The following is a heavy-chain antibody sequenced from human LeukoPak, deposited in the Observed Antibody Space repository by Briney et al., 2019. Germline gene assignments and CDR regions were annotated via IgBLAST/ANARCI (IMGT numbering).Heavy chain of an antibody. CDR3: ARDWNEYYFDY. D-gene: IGHD1-1*01. J-gene: IGHJ4*02. Sequence: GGSLRLSCAASGFTFSSYAMHWVRQAPGKGLEWVAVISYDGSNKYYADSVKGRFTISRDNSKNTLCLQMNSLRAEDTAVYYCARDWNEYYFDYWGQGTLVTVSS. CDR1: GFTFSSYA. V-gene: IGHV3-30*04. CDR2: ISYDGSNK.